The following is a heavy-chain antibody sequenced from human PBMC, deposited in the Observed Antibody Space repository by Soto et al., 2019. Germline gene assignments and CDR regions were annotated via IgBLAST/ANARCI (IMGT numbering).Heavy chain of an antibody. J-gene: IGHJ4*02. CDR2: IWYDGSNK. Sequence: VQLVESGGGVVQPGRSLRLSCAASGFTFSSYGMHWVRQAPGKGLEWVAVIWYDGSNKYYADSVKGRFTISRDNSKNTLYLQMNSLRAEDTAVYYCARVPNPRGWHNFDYWGQGTLVTVSS. CDR3: ARVPNPRGWHNFDY. CDR1: GFTFSSYG. D-gene: IGHD6-19*01. V-gene: IGHV3-33*01.